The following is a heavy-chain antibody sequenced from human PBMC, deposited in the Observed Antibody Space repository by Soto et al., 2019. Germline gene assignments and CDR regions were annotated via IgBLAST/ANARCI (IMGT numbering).Heavy chain of an antibody. CDR2: IYYSGST. Sequence: SETLSLTCTVSGGSISSYYWSWIRQPPGKGLEWIGYIYYSGSTYYNPSLKSRVTISVDTSKNQFSLKLSSVTAADTAVYYCASHDYAHYGIDVWGQGTTVTVSS. CDR1: GGSISSYY. D-gene: IGHD4-17*01. J-gene: IGHJ6*02. V-gene: IGHV4-30-4*01. CDR3: ASHDYAHYGIDV.